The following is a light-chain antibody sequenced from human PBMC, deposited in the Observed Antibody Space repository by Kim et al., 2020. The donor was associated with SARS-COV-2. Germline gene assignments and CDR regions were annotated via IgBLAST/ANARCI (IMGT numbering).Light chain of an antibody. J-gene: IGKJ1*01. CDR2: GAS. CDR3: QQYNNWPMT. V-gene: IGKV3-15*01. Sequence: EIVMTQSPATPSVSPGERATLSCRASQSVSSTLAWYQQKPGQTPRLLIYGASTRATGIPARFSGSGSGTEFTLTISSLQSEDFAVYYCQQYNNWPMTFGQGTKVDIK. CDR1: QSVSST.